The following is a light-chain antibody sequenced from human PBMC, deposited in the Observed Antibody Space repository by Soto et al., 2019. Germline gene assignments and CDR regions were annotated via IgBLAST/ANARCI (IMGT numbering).Light chain of an antibody. CDR1: QTVRTS. CDR3: QQRNNWPYT. J-gene: IGKJ2*01. Sequence: EIVLTQSPVTLSLSPGERATLSCRASQTVRTSLVWYQQKPGQPPRLVIYDASNRTTGIPARFSGSGSGTDFTLTISSLEPEDFAVYYCQQRNNWPYTFGQGTKLEI. CDR2: DAS. V-gene: IGKV3-11*01.